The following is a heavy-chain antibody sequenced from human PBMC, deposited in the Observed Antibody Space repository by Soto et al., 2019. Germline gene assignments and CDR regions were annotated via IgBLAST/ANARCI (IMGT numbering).Heavy chain of an antibody. D-gene: IGHD3-9*01. CDR3: VALAYYDILTGNLY. CDR2: ISGSGGST. V-gene: IGHV3-23*01. CDR1: GFTFSSYA. J-gene: IGHJ4*02. Sequence: PGGSLRLSCAASGFTFSSYAMSWVRQAPGKGLEWVSAISGSGGSTYYADSVKGRFTISRDNSKNTLYLQMNSLRAEDTAVYYCVALAYYDILTGNLYWGQGTLDTVSS.